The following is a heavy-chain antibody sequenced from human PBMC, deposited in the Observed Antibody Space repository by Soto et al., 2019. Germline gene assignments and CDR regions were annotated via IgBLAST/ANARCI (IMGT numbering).Heavy chain of an antibody. Sequence: SGPTLVNPTQTLTLTFTFSVFSLSTSGVGVGWIRQPPGKALEWLALIYWDDDKRYSPSLKSRLTITKDTSKNQVVLTMTNMDPVDTATYYCAHRRRVIAAAGYFDYWGQGTLVTVSS. CDR3: AHRRRVIAAAGYFDY. J-gene: IGHJ4*02. CDR2: IYWDDDK. D-gene: IGHD6-13*01. V-gene: IGHV2-5*02. CDR1: VFSLSTSGVG.